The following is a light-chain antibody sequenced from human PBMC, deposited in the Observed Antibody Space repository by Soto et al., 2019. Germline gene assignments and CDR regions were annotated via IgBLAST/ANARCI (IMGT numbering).Light chain of an antibody. CDR3: TSFTSGSPPYV. CDR2: DVK. CDR1: NKDVGAYNY. J-gene: IGLJ1*01. Sequence: QSVLAQPASVSGSPGQSITISCAGTNKDVGAYNYVSWYQQLPGKAPKLLIYDVKYRPSGVSSRFSGSRSGNTASLTISGLQTEDEADYYCTSFTSGSPPYVLGTGTKVTVL. V-gene: IGLV2-14*03.